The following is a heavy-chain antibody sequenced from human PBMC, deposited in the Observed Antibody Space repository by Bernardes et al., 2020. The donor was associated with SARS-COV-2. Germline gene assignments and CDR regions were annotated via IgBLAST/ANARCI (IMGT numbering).Heavy chain of an antibody. V-gene: IGHV6-1*01. CDR1: VDSASSTRAS. CDR3: ARTPMVVVPGILCLGTCGYRYNGMDV. J-gene: IGHJ6*02. Sequence: RSPSPSCALPVDSASSTRASWNWTRPSPSRCLEWLGTTYYRSTCYTDSAVSVKSPILINPDTTKNQFSLQLKSQTPEDTAVYYCARTPMVVVPGILCLGTCGYRYNGMDVWGQGTTVTVSS. D-gene: IGHD2-2*01. CDR2: TYYRSTCYT.